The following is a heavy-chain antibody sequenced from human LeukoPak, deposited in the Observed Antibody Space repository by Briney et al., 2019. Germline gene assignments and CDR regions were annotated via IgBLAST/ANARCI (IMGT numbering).Heavy chain of an antibody. CDR3: AGGRYSSSWYNGY. J-gene: IGHJ4*02. CDR1: VYTFTSYD. V-gene: IGHV1-8*01. CDR2: MNPNSGNT. D-gene: IGHD6-13*01. Sequence: ASVKVSCKASVYTFTSYDINWVRQATGQGLEWMGWMNPNSGNTGYAQKFQGRVTMTRNTSISTAYMELSSLRSEDTAMYYCAGGRYSSSWYNGYWGQGTLVTLSS.